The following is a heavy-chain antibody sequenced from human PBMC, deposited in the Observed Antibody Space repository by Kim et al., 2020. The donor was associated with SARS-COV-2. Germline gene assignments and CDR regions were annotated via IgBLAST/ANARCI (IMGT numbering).Heavy chain of an antibody. CDR2: ISAYNGNT. J-gene: IGHJ4*02. CDR1: GYTFTSYG. V-gene: IGHV1-18*01. D-gene: IGHD3-22*01. CDR3: ARTGQTYYYDSSGTRHFDY. Sequence: ASVKVSCKASGYTFTSYGISWVRQAPGQGLEWMGWISAYNGNTNYAQKLQGRVTMTTDTSTSTAYMELRSLRSDDTAVYYCARTGQTYYYDSSGTRHFDYWGQGTLVTVSS.